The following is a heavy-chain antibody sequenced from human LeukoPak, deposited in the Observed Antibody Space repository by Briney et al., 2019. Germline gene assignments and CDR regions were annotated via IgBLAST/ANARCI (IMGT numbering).Heavy chain of an antibody. V-gene: IGHV4-34*01. Sequence: SETLSLTCAVYGGSFSGYYWSWIRQPPGKGLGWIGEINHSGSTNYNPSLKSRVTISVDTSKNQFSLKLSSVTAADTAVYYCARGRPGGSSVYYWNYWGQGTLVTVSS. J-gene: IGHJ4*02. CDR3: ARGRPGGSSVYYWNY. CDR1: GGSFSGYY. CDR2: INHSGST. D-gene: IGHD3-22*01.